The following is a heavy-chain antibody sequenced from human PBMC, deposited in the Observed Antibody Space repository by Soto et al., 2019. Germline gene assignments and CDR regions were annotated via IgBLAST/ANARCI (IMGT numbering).Heavy chain of an antibody. CDR2: IIPIFGTA. J-gene: IGHJ6*02. V-gene: IGHV1-69*13. CDR1: GRTFSSYA. CDR3: ARGLAPDIVVVVAATPRYYYYGMDV. D-gene: IGHD2-15*01. Sequence: SVKVSCKASGRTFSSYAISWVRQAPGQGLEWMGGIIPIFGTANYAQKFQGRVTITADESTSTAYMELSSLRAEDTAVYYCARGLAPDIVVVVAATPRYYYYGMDVWGQGTMVTVSS.